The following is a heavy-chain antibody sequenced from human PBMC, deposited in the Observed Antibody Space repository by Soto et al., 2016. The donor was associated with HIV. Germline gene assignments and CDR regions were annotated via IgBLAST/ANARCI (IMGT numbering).Heavy chain of an antibody. CDR2: IYISGST. CDR1: GGSISSYY. Sequence: QVQLQESGPGLVKPSETLSLTCTVSGGSISSYYWNWIRQPAGKGLEWIGRIYISGSTNYNPSLKSRVTISVDKSKNQFSLKLNSVTAADTAVYYCARGIAAAGLDYWGQGTLVHRLL. CDR3: ARGIAAAGLDY. D-gene: IGHD6-13*01. J-gene: IGHJ4*02. V-gene: IGHV4-4*07.